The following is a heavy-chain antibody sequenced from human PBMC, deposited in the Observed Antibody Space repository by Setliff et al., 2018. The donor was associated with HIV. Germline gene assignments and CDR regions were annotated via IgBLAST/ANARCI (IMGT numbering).Heavy chain of an antibody. V-gene: IGHV1-69*05. CDR2: IIPIFGTV. CDR3: ARSASLHIATRPGFDF. D-gene: IGHD6-6*01. Sequence: SVKVSCKASGGTFSNYAIIWVRQAPGQGLEWMGGIIPIFGTVNYAQKFQGRVSITRDTSASTAYMELSSLRSEDTAVYYCARSASLHIATRPGFDFWGQGTLVTVSS. CDR1: GGTFSNYA. J-gene: IGHJ4*02.